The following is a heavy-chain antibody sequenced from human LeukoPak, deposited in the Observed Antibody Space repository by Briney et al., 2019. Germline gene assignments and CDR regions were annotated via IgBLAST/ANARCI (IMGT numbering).Heavy chain of an antibody. CDR1: GYTFTSYD. Sequence: ASVKVSCKASGYTFTSYDINWVRQATGQGLEWMGWMNPNSGNTGYAQKFQGRVTITRNTSISTAYMELSSLRAEDTAVYYCAKDLKGGIDYNYNYAMDVWGKGTTVTVSS. CDR3: AKDLKGGIDYNYNYAMDV. D-gene: IGHD1-1*01. J-gene: IGHJ6*04. V-gene: IGHV1-8*03. CDR2: MNPNSGNT.